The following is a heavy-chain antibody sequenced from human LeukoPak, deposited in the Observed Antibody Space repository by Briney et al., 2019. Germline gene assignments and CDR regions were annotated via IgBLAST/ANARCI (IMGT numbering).Heavy chain of an antibody. V-gene: IGHV1-69*06. J-gene: IGHJ4*01. CDR2: IIPIFCTA. Sequence: SVKVSCKASGGTFSSYAISGVRQAPGQGLEWMGGIIPIFCTANYAQKFQGRVTITADKSTSTAYMELSSLRSEDTAVYYCARLMHDILTGXXYFDYXXXGTLVTVS. CDR3: ARLMHDILTGXXYFDY. CDR1: GGTFSSYA. D-gene: IGHD3-9*01.